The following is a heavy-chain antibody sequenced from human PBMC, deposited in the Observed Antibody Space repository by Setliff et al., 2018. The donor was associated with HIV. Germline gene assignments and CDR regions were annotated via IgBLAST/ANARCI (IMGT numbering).Heavy chain of an antibody. CDR1: GFTFSSYE. V-gene: IGHV3-48*03. CDR3: ARENYDILTGYYDY. D-gene: IGHD3-9*01. Sequence: PGGSLRLSCAASGFTFSSYEMNWVRQAPGKGLEWLSYISSSGSTIYYADSVKGRFTVSRDNAKNSLYLQMNSLRAEDTAVYYCARENYDILTGYYDYWGQGALVTVSS. CDR2: ISSSGSTI. J-gene: IGHJ4*02.